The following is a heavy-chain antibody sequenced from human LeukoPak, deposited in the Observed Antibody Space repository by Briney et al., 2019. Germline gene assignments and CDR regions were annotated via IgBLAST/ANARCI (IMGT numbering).Heavy chain of an antibody. D-gene: IGHD4-17*01. J-gene: IGHJ4*02. CDR2: IYASGST. V-gene: IGHV4-4*07. CDR3: ARGPTTVTRAFDY. CDR1: GDSFSLYY. Sequence: PSETLSLTCTVSGDSFSLYYWSWLRQPAGKGLEWIGHIYASGSTNYNPSLKSRVTMSVDTSKNQFSLRLSSVTAADTAVYYCARGPTTVTRAFDYWGQGTLVTVSS.